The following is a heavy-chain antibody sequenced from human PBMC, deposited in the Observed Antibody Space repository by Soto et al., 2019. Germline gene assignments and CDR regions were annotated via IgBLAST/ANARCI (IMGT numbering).Heavy chain of an antibody. V-gene: IGHV1-18*01. CDR3: ARLYIGGPAMLYGMDV. D-gene: IGHD2-2*01. CDR2: ISAHNGDT. Sequence: QAQLVQSGAEVKKPGASVKVSCKASGYNFTRFGISWVRQAPGQGLEWMGWISAHNGDTNYVQKFQGRVTMTTDTSTRTTYMELRSLRYDETAVYYCARLYIGGPAMLYGMDVWGQGTTVTVSS. J-gene: IGHJ6*02. CDR1: GYNFTRFG.